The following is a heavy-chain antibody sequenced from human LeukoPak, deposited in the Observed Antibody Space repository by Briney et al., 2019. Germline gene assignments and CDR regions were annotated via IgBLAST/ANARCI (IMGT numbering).Heavy chain of an antibody. CDR1: GFTFSTFA. V-gene: IGHV3-23*01. Sequence: GGSLRLSWAASGFTFSTFATTWVRQPPGKGLEWVSSIFPSGGEIHYADFVRGRFTISRDNSKSTLSLQMNSLRAEDTAIYYCATYRQVLLPFESWGQGTLVTVSS. CDR2: IFPSGGEI. J-gene: IGHJ4*02. D-gene: IGHD2-8*02. CDR3: ATYRQVLLPFES.